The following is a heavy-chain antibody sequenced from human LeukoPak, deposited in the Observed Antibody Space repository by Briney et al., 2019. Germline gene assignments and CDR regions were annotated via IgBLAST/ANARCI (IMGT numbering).Heavy chain of an antibody. J-gene: IGHJ3*02. Sequence: GLSGKIYCKGSGYSFTSYWIGWVRQMRVKGLEWMGIIYPGDSDTTYSASIQGQVTISADKSISTAYRPCSSVKASDTAMYYRARRGYDSSGYRDAFDICGHGTIVTLSS. CDR1: GYSFTSYW. CDR2: IYPGDSDT. CDR3: ARRGYDSSGYRDAFDI. V-gene: IGHV5-51*01. D-gene: IGHD3-22*01.